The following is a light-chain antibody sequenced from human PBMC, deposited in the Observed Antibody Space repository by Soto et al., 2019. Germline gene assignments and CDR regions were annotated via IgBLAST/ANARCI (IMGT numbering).Light chain of an antibody. J-gene: IGLJ2*01. CDR2: DVS. CDR1: SSDVGGYNY. Sequence: QSALTQPASVSGSPGQSIPISCTGTSSDVGGYNYVSWYQQHPGKAPNLMIYDVSNRPSGVSNRFSGSKSGNTASLTISWLQAEDEADYYCSSYTSSSTLVFVGGTKVTVL. V-gene: IGLV2-14*01. CDR3: SSYTSSSTLV.